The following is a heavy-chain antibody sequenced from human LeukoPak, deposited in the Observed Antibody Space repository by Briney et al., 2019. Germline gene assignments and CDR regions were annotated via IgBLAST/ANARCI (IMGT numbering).Heavy chain of an antibody. D-gene: IGHD4-17*01. CDR1: GGSFSGYY. CDR2: INHSGST. J-gene: IGHJ5*02. V-gene: IGHV4-34*01. CDR3: ASDYGDYEDWFDP. Sequence: SETLSLTCAVYGGSFSGYYWSWIRQPPGKGLEWIGEINHSGSTNYNPSLKSRVTISVDTSKNQFSLKLSSVIAADTAVYYCASDYGDYEDWFDPWGQGTLVTVSS.